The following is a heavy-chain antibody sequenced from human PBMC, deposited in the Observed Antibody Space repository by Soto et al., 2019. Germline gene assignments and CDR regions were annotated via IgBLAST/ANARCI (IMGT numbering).Heavy chain of an antibody. J-gene: IGHJ5*02. V-gene: IGHV4-30-2*01. CDR3: ARVPDR. Sequence: PSETLSLTCTVSGGSINSGGYSWTWIRQPPGKGLEWIGFIYHTGTTYYNPSLKSRVTISVDRTKNQFSLKLNSVTAADTAVYYCARVPDRWGQGTLVTVSS. D-gene: IGHD2-2*01. CDR1: GGSINSGGYS. CDR2: IYHTGTT.